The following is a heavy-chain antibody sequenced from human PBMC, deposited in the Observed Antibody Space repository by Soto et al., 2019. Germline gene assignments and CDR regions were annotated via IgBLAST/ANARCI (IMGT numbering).Heavy chain of an antibody. V-gene: IGHV2-26*01. CDR1: GFSLSNARMG. CDR3: ARMKAGTQFDY. J-gene: IGHJ4*02. CDR2: IFSNDEK. Sequence: SGPTLVNPTETLTLTCTVSGFSLSNARMGVSRIRQPPGKALEWLAHIFSNDEKSYSTSLKSRLTISKDTSKSQVVLTMTNMDPVDTSTYYCARMKAGTQFDYWGQGTLVTVSS. D-gene: IGHD6-13*01.